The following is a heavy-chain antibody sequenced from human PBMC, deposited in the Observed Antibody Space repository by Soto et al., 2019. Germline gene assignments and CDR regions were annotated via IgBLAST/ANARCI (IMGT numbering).Heavy chain of an antibody. Sequence: ASVKVSCKASGYTFTSYGISWVRQAPGQGLEWMGWISAYNGNTNYAQKLQGRVTMTTDTSTSTAYMELRSLRSDDTAVYYCARFWYRSGWPTSHPRDYCGQGTLITVSS. CDR1: GYTFTSYG. CDR3: ARFWYRSGWPTSHPRDY. J-gene: IGHJ4*02. V-gene: IGHV1-18*01. D-gene: IGHD6-25*01. CDR2: ISAYNGNT.